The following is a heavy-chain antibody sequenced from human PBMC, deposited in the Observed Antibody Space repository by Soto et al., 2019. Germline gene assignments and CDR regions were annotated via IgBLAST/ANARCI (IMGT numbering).Heavy chain of an antibody. CDR2: ISSSSSTI. CDR3: AREGGFDWFDP. CDR1: GFTFSDYE. Sequence: TLSCVASGFTFSDYEMNWVRQAPGKGLEWVSYISSSSSTIYYADSVKGRFTISRDNAKNSLYLQMHSPRVDDTALYYCAREGGFDWFDPWGQGTLVTVSS. V-gene: IGHV3-48*03. J-gene: IGHJ5*02.